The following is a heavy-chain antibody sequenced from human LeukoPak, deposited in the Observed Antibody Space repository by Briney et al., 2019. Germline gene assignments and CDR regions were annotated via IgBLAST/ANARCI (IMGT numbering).Heavy chain of an antibody. CDR2: IKQDGSEK. V-gene: IGHV3-7*01. Sequence: GGSLRLSCAASGFTFSSYWMHWVRQAPGKGLEWVANIKQDGSEKYYVDSVKGRFTISRDNAKNSLYLQMNSLRAEDTAVYYCAREEYSGYDWGDYFDYWGQGTLVTVSS. D-gene: IGHD5-12*01. J-gene: IGHJ4*02. CDR3: AREEYSGYDWGDYFDY. CDR1: GFTFSSYW.